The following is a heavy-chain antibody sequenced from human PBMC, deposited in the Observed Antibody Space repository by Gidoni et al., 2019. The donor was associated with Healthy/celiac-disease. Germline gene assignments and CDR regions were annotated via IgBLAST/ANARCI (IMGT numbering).Heavy chain of an antibody. V-gene: IGHV1-24*01. D-gene: IGHD2-21*02. CDR1: GYTLTELS. J-gene: IGHJ6*02. CDR3: ATTLANRVVTVVTRDDYYGMDV. Sequence: QVQLVQSGAEVKKPGASVKVSCKVSGYTLTELSMHWVRQAPGKGLEWMGGFDPEDGETIYAQKFQGRVTMTEDTSTDTAYMELSSLRSEDTAVYYCATTLANRVVTVVTRDDYYGMDVWGQGTTVTVSS. CDR2: FDPEDGET.